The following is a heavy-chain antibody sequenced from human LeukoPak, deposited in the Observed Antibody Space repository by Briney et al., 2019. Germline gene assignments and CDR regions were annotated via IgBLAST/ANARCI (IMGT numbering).Heavy chain of an antibody. CDR1: GFTFNNYA. Sequence: GGSLRLSCAASGFTFNNYAMSWVRQAPGKGLEWVSGISGSGGTTYYADSVKGRFTISRDNSKNTLYLQMDSLRAEDTAVYYCAKDQFPGYSSSWYEGENWFDPWGQGTLVTVSS. J-gene: IGHJ5*02. CDR2: ISGSGGTT. D-gene: IGHD6-13*01. CDR3: AKDQFPGYSSSWYEGENWFDP. V-gene: IGHV3-23*01.